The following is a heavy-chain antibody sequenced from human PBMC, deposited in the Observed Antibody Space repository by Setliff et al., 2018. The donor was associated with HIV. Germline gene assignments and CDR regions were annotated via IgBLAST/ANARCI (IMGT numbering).Heavy chain of an antibody. Sequence: SETLSLTCTVSGGSISSYYWSWIRQPPGKGLEWIGYIYYSGSTNYNPSLKSRVTISVDTSKNHFSLKLSSVTAADTAVYYCASGEYSYGYRFDHWGQGTLVTVSS. CDR2: IYYSGST. D-gene: IGHD5-18*01. CDR1: GGSISSYY. CDR3: ASGEYSYGYRFDH. V-gene: IGHV4-59*01. J-gene: IGHJ4*02.